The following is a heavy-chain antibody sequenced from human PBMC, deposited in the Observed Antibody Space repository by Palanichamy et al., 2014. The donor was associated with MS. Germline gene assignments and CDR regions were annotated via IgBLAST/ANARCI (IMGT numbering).Heavy chain of an antibody. CDR2: YSGST. Sequence: YSGSTNYNPPPTSRVTKSVDTSKNQFSLKLSSVTAADTAVYYCARSAPIVGATGIDYWGQGTLVTVSS. V-gene: IGHV4-59*08. CDR3: ARSAPIVGATGIDY. J-gene: IGHJ4*02. D-gene: IGHD1-26*01.